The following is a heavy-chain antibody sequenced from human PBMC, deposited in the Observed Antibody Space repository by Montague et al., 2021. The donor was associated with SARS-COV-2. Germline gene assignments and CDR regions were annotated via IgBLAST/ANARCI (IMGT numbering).Heavy chain of an antibody. J-gene: IGHJ6*02. CDR1: GFSLSTSGMC. CDR2: IDWDDDK. V-gene: IGHV2-70*01. Sequence: PALVKPTQTLTLTCTFSGFSLSTSGMCVSWIRQPPGKALEWLALIDWDDDKYYSTSLKTRLTISKVTSKNQVVLTMTNMDPVDTATYYCARIVYDILTGSTYYGMDVWGQGTTVTVSS. CDR3: ARIVYDILTGSTYYGMDV. D-gene: IGHD3-9*01.